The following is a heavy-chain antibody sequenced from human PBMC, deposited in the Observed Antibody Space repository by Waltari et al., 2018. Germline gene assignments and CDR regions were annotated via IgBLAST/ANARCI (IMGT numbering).Heavy chain of an antibody. J-gene: IGHJ3*02. Sequence: EVQLVESGGGLVQPGGSLRLSCAASGFTFRPYSLTWVRQAPGKGLEWVSYISSSGSNIYYADSVKGRFTASRDNAKNSLFLQMNSLRAEDTAVYYCARLRYGDFPHAFDIWGQGTMVTVSS. D-gene: IGHD4-17*01. CDR2: ISSSGSNI. V-gene: IGHV3-48*04. CDR1: GFTFRPYS. CDR3: ARLRYGDFPHAFDI.